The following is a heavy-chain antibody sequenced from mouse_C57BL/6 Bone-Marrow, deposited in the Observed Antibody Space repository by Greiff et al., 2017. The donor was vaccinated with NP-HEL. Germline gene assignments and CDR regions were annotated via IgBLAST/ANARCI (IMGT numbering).Heavy chain of an antibody. CDR3: AREAQATPYAMDY. CDR2: IYPGNSDT. D-gene: IGHD3-2*02. CDR1: GYTFTSYW. V-gene: IGHV1-5*01. Sequence: VQLQQSGTVLARPGASVKMSCKTSGYTFTSYWMHWVKQRPGQGLEWIGAIYPGNSDTSYNQKFKGKAKLTAVTSASTAYMELSSLTSEDSAVYYCAREAQATPYAMDYWGQGTSVTVSS. J-gene: IGHJ4*01.